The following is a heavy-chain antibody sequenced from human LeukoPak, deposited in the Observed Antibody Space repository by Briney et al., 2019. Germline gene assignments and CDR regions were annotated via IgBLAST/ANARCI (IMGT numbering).Heavy chain of an antibody. CDR3: AGDEASLDYFDY. Sequence: PGGSLRLSCAASGFTFSDYYMSWIRQAPGKGLEWVSYISSSGSTIYYADSVKGRFTISRDNAKNSLYLQMNSLRAEDTAVYYCAGDEASLDYFDYWGQGTLVTVSS. J-gene: IGHJ4*02. CDR1: GFTFSDYY. CDR2: ISSSGSTI. V-gene: IGHV3-11*01.